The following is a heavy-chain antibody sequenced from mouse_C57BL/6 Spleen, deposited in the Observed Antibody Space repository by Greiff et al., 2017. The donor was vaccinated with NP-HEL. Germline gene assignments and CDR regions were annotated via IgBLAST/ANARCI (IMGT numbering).Heavy chain of an antibody. CDR2: IDPSDSYT. J-gene: IGHJ4*01. CDR1: GYTFTSYW. Sequence: QVQLQQPGAELVKPGASVKLSCKASGYTFTSYWMQWVKQRPGQGLEWIGEIDPSDSYTNYNQKFKGKATLTVDTSSSTAYMQLSSLTSEASAVYCCARSGYAMDYWGQGTSVTVSS. V-gene: IGHV1-50*01. CDR3: ARSGYAMDY. D-gene: IGHD3-1*01.